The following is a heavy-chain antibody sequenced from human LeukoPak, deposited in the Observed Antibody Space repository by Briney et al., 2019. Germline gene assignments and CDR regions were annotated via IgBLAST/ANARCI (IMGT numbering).Heavy chain of an antibody. D-gene: IGHD6-13*01. CDR3: ARRIVATGWGRENWLDS. J-gene: IGHJ5*01. V-gene: IGHV4-61*01. CDR1: GGSISSGSYY. Sequence: PSQTLSLTCTVSGGSISSGSYYWRWIRQPPGKGLEWIGYIYYNGNTNYNPSLKSRVTMSVDTSKNQFSLKLTSMTAADTALYYCARRIVATGWGRENWLDSWGQGTLVTVSS. CDR2: IYYNGNT.